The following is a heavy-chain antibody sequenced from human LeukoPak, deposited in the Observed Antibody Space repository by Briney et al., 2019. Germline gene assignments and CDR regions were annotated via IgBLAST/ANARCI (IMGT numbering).Heavy chain of an antibody. Sequence: GGSLRLSCAASGFIFSSYSMNWVRQAPGKGLEWVSSISSSSSYIYYADSVKGRFTISRDNAKNSLYLQMNSLRAEDTAVYYCARDLLIAASGDYYGMDVWGQGTTVTVSS. D-gene: IGHD2-15*01. V-gene: IGHV3-21*01. J-gene: IGHJ6*02. CDR2: ISSSSSYI. CDR1: GFIFSSYS. CDR3: ARDLLIAASGDYYGMDV.